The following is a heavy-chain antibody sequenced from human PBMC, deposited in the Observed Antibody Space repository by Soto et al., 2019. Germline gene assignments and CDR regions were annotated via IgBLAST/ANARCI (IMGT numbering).Heavy chain of an antibody. V-gene: IGHV4-39*01. D-gene: IGHD3-22*01. J-gene: IGHJ4*02. CDR2: IHYSGST. CDR3: AAHDSGGYYAEY. Sequence: QLQLQESGPGLVKPSETLSLTCTVYGDSVTISDYYWGWIRQPPGKGLEWIGSIHYSGSTYYNPSHKSRVTISGDTSKKQFSLKLTSVTAADAAVYYCAAHDSGGYYAEYWGQGTLVTVSA. CDR1: GDSVTISDYY.